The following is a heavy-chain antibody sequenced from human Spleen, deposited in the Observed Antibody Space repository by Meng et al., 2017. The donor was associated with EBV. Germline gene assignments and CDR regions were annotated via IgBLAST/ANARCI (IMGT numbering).Heavy chain of an antibody. D-gene: IGHD2-2*01. J-gene: IGHJ4*02. V-gene: IGHV3-23*04. CDR3: ARRAVLAAMTD. CDR2: IGASGYTT. CDR1: GFIFSSRA. Sequence: VQPVESGGALVQPGGSLGLSCAASGFIFSSRAVTWVCQAPGKGLDWVTSIGASGYTTYYADSVRGRFTVSRDNSKNTVYLQMNSLRAEDTGIYYCARRAVLAAMTDWGQGTLVTVSS.